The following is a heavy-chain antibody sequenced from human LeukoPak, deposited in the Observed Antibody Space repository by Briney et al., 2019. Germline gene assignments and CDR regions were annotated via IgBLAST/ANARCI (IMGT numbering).Heavy chain of an antibody. CDR2: IYYSGST. J-gene: IGHJ4*02. Sequence: SETLSLTCTVSGDSISSSSYYWGWIRQPPGKGLEWIGSIYYSGSTYYNPSLKSRVTISVDTSKNQFSLKLSSVTAADTAVYYCARSVGATENFDYWGQGTLVTVSS. V-gene: IGHV4-39*01. D-gene: IGHD1-26*01. CDR1: GDSISSSSYY. CDR3: ARSVGATENFDY.